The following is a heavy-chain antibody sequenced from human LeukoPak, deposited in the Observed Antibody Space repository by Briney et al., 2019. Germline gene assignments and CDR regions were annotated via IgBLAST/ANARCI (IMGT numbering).Heavy chain of an antibody. CDR3: VKVKYCSGGNCYGSYGMDV. Sequence: PGGSLRLSCSASRFTFSSYAMHWVRQAPGKGLEYVSAISSNGGSTYYADSVKGRFTISRDNSKNTLYLQMSSLRAEDTAVYYCVKVKYCSGGNCYGSYGMDVWGKGTTVTVPS. CDR1: RFTFSSYA. CDR2: ISSNGGST. D-gene: IGHD2-15*01. J-gene: IGHJ6*04. V-gene: IGHV3-64D*06.